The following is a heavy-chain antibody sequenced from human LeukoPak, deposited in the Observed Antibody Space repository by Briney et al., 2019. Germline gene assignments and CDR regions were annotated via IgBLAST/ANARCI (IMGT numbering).Heavy chain of an antibody. CDR1: GGSISSSSYY. Sequence: SETLSLTCTVSGGSISSSSYYWGWIRQPPGKGLEWIGEINHSGSTNYNPSLKSRVTMSVDTSKNQFSLKLSSVTAADTAVYYCTRVLAVTGDDYWGQGTLVTVSS. J-gene: IGHJ4*02. D-gene: IGHD6-19*01. V-gene: IGHV4-39*07. CDR2: INHSGST. CDR3: TRVLAVTGDDY.